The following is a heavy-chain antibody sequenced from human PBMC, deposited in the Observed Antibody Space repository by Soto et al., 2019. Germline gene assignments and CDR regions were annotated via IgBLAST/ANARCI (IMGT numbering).Heavy chain of an antibody. V-gene: IGHV4-59*01. CDR1: GGSISGYY. J-gene: IGHJ4*02. CDR2: VCHSGTT. CDR3: ARDGYNSWGPDAYFDY. Sequence: QVQLQESGPGLVKPSETLSLTCTVSGGSISGYYWSWIRQPPGKGLEWIGYVCHSGTTNYNPSLKSRVTISVDTSSNHFSLNLKYATAADTAMDYCARDGYNSWGPDAYFDYWGQGLLVTVSS. D-gene: IGHD5-12*01.